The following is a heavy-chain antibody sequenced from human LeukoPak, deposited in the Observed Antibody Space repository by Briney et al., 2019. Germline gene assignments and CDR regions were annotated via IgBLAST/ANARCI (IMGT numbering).Heavy chain of an antibody. CDR1: GGTFSSYA. J-gene: IGHJ6*02. D-gene: IGHD1-1*01. CDR2: IIPIFGTA. Sequence: SVKVSCKASGGTFSSYAISWVRQAPGQGLEWMGGIIPIFGTANYAQKFQGRVTITADESTSTAHMELSSLRSEDTAVYYCARVERGPNSSYGMDVWGQGTTVTVSS. V-gene: IGHV1-69*13. CDR3: ARVERGPNSSYGMDV.